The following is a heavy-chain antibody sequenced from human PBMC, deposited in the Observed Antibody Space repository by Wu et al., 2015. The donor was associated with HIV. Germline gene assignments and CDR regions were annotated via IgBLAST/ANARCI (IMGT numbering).Heavy chain of an antibody. CDR1: GYTFTSYY. D-gene: IGHD2-21*02. CDR2: INPSGGST. V-gene: IGHV1-46*01. CDR3: ARDLAIVVVTAVPSAMVY. J-gene: IGHJ4*02. Sequence: QVQLVQSGAEVKKPGASVKVSCKASGYTFTSYYMHWVRQAPGQGLEWMGIINPSGGSTSYAQKFQGRVTMTRDTSTSTVYMELSSLRSEDTAVYYCARDLAIVVVTAVPSAMVYWGQGTLVTVSS.